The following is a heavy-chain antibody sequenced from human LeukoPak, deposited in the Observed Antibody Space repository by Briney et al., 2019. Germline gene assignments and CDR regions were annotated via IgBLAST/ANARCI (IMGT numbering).Heavy chain of an antibody. J-gene: IGHJ6*03. V-gene: IGHV4-61*02. CDR3: ARDLQSVGQYCSSTSCYPRYYYYMDV. D-gene: IGHD2-2*01. Sequence: KTSETLSLTCTVSGGSISSGSYYWSWIRQPAGKGLEWIGRIYTSGSTNYNPSLKSRVTISVDTSKNQFSLKLSSVTAADTAVYYCARDLQSVGQYCSSTSCYPRYYYYMDVWGKGTTVTVSS. CDR2: IYTSGST. CDR1: GGSISSGSYY.